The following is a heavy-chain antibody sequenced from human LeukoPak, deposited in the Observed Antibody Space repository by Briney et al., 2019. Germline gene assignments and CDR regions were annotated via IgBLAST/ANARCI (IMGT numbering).Heavy chain of an antibody. CDR2: IYTSGST. D-gene: IGHD5-12*01. CDR1: GGSISSGSYY. Sequence: SETLSLTCTVSGGSISSGSYYWSWIRQPAGKGLEWIGRIYTSGSTNYNPSLKSRVTISVDTSKNQFSLKLSSVTAADTAVYYCARVQAYGGYVEVWGQGTLVTVSS. CDR3: ARVQAYGGYVEV. J-gene: IGHJ4*02. V-gene: IGHV4-61*02.